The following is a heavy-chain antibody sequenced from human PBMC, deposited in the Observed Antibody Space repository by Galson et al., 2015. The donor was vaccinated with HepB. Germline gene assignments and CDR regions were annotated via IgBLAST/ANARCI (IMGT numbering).Heavy chain of an antibody. V-gene: IGHV3-7*01. D-gene: IGHD3-10*01. CDR3: ARVGYGSGDMYFDY. CDR1: GFTFSSYW. Sequence: SLRLSCAASGFTFSSYWMSWVRQAPGKELEWVANIKQDGSEKYYVDSVKGRFTISRDNAKNSLYLQMNSLRAEDTAVYYCARVGYGSGDMYFDYWRQGTLVTVSS. J-gene: IGHJ4*02. CDR2: IKQDGSEK.